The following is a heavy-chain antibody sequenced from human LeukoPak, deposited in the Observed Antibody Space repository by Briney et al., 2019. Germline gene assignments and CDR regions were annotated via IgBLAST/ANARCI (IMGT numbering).Heavy chain of an antibody. J-gene: IGHJ5*02. D-gene: IGHD2-2*01. CDR3: ARRYCSSTSCYEGRDWFDP. V-gene: IGHV1-46*01. CDR2: INPSGGST. CDR1: GYTFTSYY. Sequence: ASVKVSCKASGYTFTSYYMHWVRQAPGQGLEWMGIINPSGGSTSYAQKFQGRVTMTRDTSTNTVYMELSSLRSEDTAVYYCARRYCSSTSCYEGRDWFDPWGQGTLVTVSS.